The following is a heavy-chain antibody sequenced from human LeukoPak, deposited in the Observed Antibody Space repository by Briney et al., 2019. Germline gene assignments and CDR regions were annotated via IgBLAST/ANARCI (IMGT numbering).Heavy chain of an antibody. CDR1: GFTFSSYA. J-gene: IGHJ4*02. Sequence: GGSLRLSCAASGFTFSSYAMSWVRQAPGKGLEWVSAISGSGGSTYYADSVKGRFTISGDNSKNTLYLQMNSLRAEDTAVYYCAKDRGFIAAAGSDDYWGQGALVTVSS. V-gene: IGHV3-23*01. CDR2: ISGSGGST. CDR3: AKDRGFIAAAGSDDY. D-gene: IGHD6-13*01.